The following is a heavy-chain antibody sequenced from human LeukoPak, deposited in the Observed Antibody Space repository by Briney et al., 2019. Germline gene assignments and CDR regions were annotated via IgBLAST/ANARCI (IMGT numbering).Heavy chain of an antibody. CDR2: INHSGST. V-gene: IGHV4-34*01. CDR3: ARPKKQQLPNWYFDL. CDR1: RGSLSGYY. Sequence: PSETLSLTCAVYRGSLSGYYWSWIRQPPGKGLEWLGEINHSGSTNYNPSLKSRVTISVDTSKNQFSLKLSSVTAADTAVYYCARPKKQQLPNWYFDLWGRGTLVTVSS. J-gene: IGHJ2*01. D-gene: IGHD6-13*01.